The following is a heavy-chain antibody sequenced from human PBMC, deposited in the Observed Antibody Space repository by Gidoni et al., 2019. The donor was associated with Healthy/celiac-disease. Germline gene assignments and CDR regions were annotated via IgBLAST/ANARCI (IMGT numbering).Heavy chain of an antibody. J-gene: IGHJ4*02. Sequence: QLQLQESGPGLVKPSETLSLTCTVSGGSISSSSYYWGWIRQPPGKGLEWIVCIYYSGSPYYNPSLKSRVTISVDTSKNQFSLKLSSVTAADTAVYYCARQVVVVVAATPFDYWGQGTLVTVSS. CDR3: ARQVVVVVAATPFDY. V-gene: IGHV4-39*01. CDR1: GGSISSSSYY. CDR2: IYYSGSP. D-gene: IGHD2-15*01.